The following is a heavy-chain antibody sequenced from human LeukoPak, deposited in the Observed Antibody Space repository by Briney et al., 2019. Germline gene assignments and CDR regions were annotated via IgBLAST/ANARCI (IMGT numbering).Heavy chain of an antibody. Sequence: PGGTLRLSCAASGFTFSSYVMRWVRQAPRKGLNWVSAISGSGGSPYYADSVKGRFPSSRDHSKNTLYLQMNSLRAEDTAVYYCAKEQWLADFDYWGDGTLGTVSS. CDR2: ISGSGGSP. V-gene: IGHV3-23*01. J-gene: IGHJ4*01. CDR3: AKEQWLADFDY. CDR1: GFTFSSYV. D-gene: IGHD6-19*01.